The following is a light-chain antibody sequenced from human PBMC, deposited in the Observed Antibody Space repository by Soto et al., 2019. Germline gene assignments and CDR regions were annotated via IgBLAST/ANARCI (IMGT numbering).Light chain of an antibody. CDR3: IQSVENPIA. CDR1: QALLRSNGYNY. J-gene: IGKJ5*01. V-gene: IGKV2-28*01. Sequence: PYPPCPAFSCVRPASIXCRSXQALLRSNGYNYFNWYLEMPGHAPHLLIYGASNLAPGVPDRFSGSRSGTDFTLRISRVESDDVGVYYCIQSVENPIAFGQGTRMEIK. CDR2: GAS.